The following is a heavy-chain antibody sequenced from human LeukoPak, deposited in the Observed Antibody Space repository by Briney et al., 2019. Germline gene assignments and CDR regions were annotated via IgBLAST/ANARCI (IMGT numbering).Heavy chain of an antibody. CDR1: GGSFSGYY. V-gene: IGHV4-34*01. CDR3: ARPRIAARGAFDI. Sequence: SETLSLTCAVYGGSFSGYYWSWIRQPPGKGLEWIGEINHSGSTDYNPSLKSRVTISVDTSKNRFSLKLSSVTAADTAVYYCARPRIAARGAFDIWGQGTMVTVSP. D-gene: IGHD6-6*01. J-gene: IGHJ3*02. CDR2: INHSGST.